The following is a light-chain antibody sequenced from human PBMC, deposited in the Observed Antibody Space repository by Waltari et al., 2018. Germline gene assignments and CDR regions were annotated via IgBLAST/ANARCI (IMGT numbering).Light chain of an antibody. J-gene: IGLJ2*01. CDR3: APYASSTSGV. Sequence: SALTQPASVSGSPGQSITISCTGTGSGIGGYNLVSWYQQHPGKAPKLIIDDVRKRPSVVFNRSCGTKSSTTASLTISVLQDEDGADYYCAPYASSTSGVFGGGTKLTVL. CDR2: DVR. V-gene: IGLV2-14*02. CDR1: GSGIGGYNL.